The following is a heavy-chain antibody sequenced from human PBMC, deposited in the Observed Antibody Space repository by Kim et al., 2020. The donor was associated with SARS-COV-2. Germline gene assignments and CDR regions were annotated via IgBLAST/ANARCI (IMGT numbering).Heavy chain of an antibody. Sequence: ASVKVSCKAFGYTFSDYYLHWVRQAPGQGLEWMGRINPISGATNYAQKFQGRVSMTRDTSLNTAYLELSGLGSGDTAIFFCARINAAAWDYGRDVWGQGT. CDR1: GYTFSDYY. CDR3: ARINAAAWDYGRDV. D-gene: IGHD6-25*01. V-gene: IGHV1-2*06. CDR2: INPISGAT. J-gene: IGHJ6*02.